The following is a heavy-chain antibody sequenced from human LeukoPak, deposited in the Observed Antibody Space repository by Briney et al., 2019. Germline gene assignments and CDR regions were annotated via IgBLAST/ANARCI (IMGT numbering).Heavy chain of an antibody. D-gene: IGHD6-6*01. J-gene: IGHJ4*02. V-gene: IGHV3-74*01. CDR3: ARAAYMSSPDY. Sequence: GGSLRLFCAASGFTFSDYWMLWVRQAPGKGLVWVSRIDNDGSGTTYTDSVKGRFTISRDNAKNTLYLQMSSLRGDDTAVYYCARAAYMSSPDYWGQGTLVTVSS. CDR1: GFTFSDYW. CDR2: IDNDGSGT.